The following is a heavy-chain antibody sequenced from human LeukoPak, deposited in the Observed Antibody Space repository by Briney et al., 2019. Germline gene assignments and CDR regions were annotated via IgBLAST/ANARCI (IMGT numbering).Heavy chain of an antibody. CDR1: GGSFSGYY. J-gene: IGHJ4*02. Sequence: SETLSLTCAVYGGSFSGYYWSWIRQPPGKGLEWIGEINHSGSTNYNPSLKSRVTISVDTSKNQFSLKLSSVTAADTAEYYCAREVRRNSYYVDYWGQGTLVTVSS. V-gene: IGHV4-34*01. CDR3: AREVRRNSYYVDY. CDR2: INHSGST. D-gene: IGHD3-10*01.